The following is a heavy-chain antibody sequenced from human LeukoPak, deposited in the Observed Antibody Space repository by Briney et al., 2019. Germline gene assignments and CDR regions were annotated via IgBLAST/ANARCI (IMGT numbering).Heavy chain of an antibody. CDR2: INHSGST. J-gene: IGHJ6*02. V-gene: IGHV4-34*01. Sequence: SETLSLTCAVYGGSFSGYYWSWIRQPPGKGLEWIGEINHSGSTNYNPSLKSRVTISADTSKNQFSLKLSSVTAADTAVYYCARGGPRWPLGRYYYGMDVWGPGTTVTVSS. D-gene: IGHD3/OR15-3a*01. CDR1: GGSFSGYY. CDR3: ARGGPRWPLGRYYYGMDV.